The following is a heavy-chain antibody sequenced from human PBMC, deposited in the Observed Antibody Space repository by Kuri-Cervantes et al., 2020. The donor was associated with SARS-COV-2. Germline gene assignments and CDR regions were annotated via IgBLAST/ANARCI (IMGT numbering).Heavy chain of an antibody. CDR2: ISYDGSNK. CDR3: ARDVGGYGGNFDY. J-gene: IGHJ4*02. V-gene: IGHV3-30*03. D-gene: IGHD4-23*01. Sequence: GESLKISCAASGFTLGDYSMNWVRQAPGKGLEWVAVISYDGSNKYYADSVKGRFTISRDNSKNTLYLQMNSLRAEDTAVYYCARDVGGYGGNFDYWGQGTLVTVSS. CDR1: GFTLGDYS.